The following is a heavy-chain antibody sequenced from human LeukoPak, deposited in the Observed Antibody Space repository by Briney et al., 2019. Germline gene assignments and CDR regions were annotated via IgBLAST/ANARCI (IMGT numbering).Heavy chain of an antibody. CDR3: GRAAPRAYYYGSGSYLDY. CDR1: GFTFSSYG. Sequence: GGSLRLSCAASGFTFSSYGMSWVRQAPGKGLEWVSAISGSGGSTYYADSVKGRFTISRDNSKNTLYLQMNSLRAEDTAVYYCGRAAPRAYYYGSGSYLDYWGQGTLVTVSS. CDR2: ISGSGGST. V-gene: IGHV3-23*01. D-gene: IGHD3-10*01. J-gene: IGHJ4*02.